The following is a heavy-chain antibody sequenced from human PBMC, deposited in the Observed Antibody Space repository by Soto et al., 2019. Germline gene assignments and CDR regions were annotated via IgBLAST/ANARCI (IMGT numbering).Heavy chain of an antibody. CDR1: GGSISSSSYY. J-gene: IGHJ4*02. V-gene: IGHV4-39*01. CDR3: ARHAVHSSGFIHY. D-gene: IGHD6-19*01. Sequence: QLQLQESGPGLVKPSETLSLTCTVSGGSISSSSYYWGWIRQPPGKGLEWIGRIYYIGSTYYNPSLKSRVTICVHTSKNQFSLKLSSVTAADTAVYYCARHAVHSSGFIHYWGQGTLVTVSS. CDR2: IYYIGST.